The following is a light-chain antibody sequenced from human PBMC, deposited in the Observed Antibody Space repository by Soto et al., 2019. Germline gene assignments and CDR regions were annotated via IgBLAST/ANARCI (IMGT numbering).Light chain of an antibody. J-gene: IGKJ1*01. CDR1: QSIINW. Sequence: IQMTHSPSTLSASVGDRVTITCRASQSIINWLAWYQQKPGKAPKLLIYKASSLESGVPSRVSGSGSGTEFTLTISSLQPEDVATYYCQKYNSAPWKFGQGTKVDIK. CDR2: KAS. CDR3: QKYNSAPWK. V-gene: IGKV1-5*03.